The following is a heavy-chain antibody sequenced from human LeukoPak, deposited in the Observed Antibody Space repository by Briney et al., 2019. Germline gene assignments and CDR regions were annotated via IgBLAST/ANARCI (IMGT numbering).Heavy chain of an antibody. CDR3: VKGGGSSSFSF. D-gene: IGHD6-6*01. CDR1: GFTFSNYN. V-gene: IGHV3-64D*09. Sequence: GGSLRLSCSASGFTFSNYNMHWVRQAPGKGLEYVSAISSNGGSTYYADSVKGRFTISRDNSKNTLYLQMSGQRTEDTAVFYCVKGGGSSSFSFWGQGTLVTVSS. J-gene: IGHJ4*02. CDR2: ISSNGGST.